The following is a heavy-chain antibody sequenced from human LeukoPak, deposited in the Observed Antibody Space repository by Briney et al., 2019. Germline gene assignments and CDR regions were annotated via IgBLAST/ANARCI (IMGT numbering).Heavy chain of an antibody. CDR2: ISSSGNT. V-gene: IGHV3-23*01. Sequence: GGSLRLSCAASGFTFSRSAMTWVRQTPGKGLDWVSSISSSGNTHYADSVKGRFTISRDNSKNMLYLQMNSLRAEDTAVYYCVKGRISEDGLDFWGQGTLVTVSS. CDR3: VKGRISEDGLDF. D-gene: IGHD6-13*01. CDR1: GFTFSRSA. J-gene: IGHJ4*02.